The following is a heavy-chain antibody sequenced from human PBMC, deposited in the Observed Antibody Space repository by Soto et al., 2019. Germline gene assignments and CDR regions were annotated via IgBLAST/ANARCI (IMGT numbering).Heavy chain of an antibody. CDR2: ISYDGSIK. J-gene: IGHJ5*02. CDR1: GFTFSNYA. D-gene: IGHD6-13*01. V-gene: IGHV3-30-3*01. Sequence: GGSLRLSCATSGFTFSNYAMHWVRQAPGKGLEWVAVISYDGSIKYYADSVKGRFTISRDHSKNTLYLQLNSLGLEDTAVYYCARDIAASGNNWLDPWGLGTLDTVSS. CDR3: ARDIAASGNNWLDP.